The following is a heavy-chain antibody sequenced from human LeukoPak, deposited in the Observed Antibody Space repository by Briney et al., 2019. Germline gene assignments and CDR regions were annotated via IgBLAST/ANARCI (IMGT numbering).Heavy chain of an antibody. CDR2: IYYSGST. CDR3: ARHAAYCSGSNCYLRWFDP. J-gene: IGHJ5*02. Sequence: PSETLSLTCTVSGGSISSTSYYWGWIRQPPGKGLEWIGSIYYSGSTFYNPSLKSRVTISVDTSKDQFSLKLSSVTAADTALFYCARHAAYCSGSNCYLRWFDPWGQGTLVTVSS. CDR1: GGSISSTSYY. V-gene: IGHV4-39*01. D-gene: IGHD2-15*01.